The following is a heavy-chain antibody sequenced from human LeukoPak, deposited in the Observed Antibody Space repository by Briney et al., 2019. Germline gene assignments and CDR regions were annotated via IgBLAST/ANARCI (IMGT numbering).Heavy chain of an antibody. CDR1: GFTFSSYD. D-gene: IGHD1-14*01. J-gene: IGHJ4*02. Sequence: PGGSLRLSCAASGFTFSSYDMLWVRQAPGQGLEWVSTVSGSGGSTYYADSVKGRFTISRDNSKNTLYLLMNSLRAEDTAVYYCAKSLEPYTASPDYWGQGTLVTVSS. V-gene: IGHV3-23*01. CDR2: VSGSGGST. CDR3: AKSLEPYTASPDY.